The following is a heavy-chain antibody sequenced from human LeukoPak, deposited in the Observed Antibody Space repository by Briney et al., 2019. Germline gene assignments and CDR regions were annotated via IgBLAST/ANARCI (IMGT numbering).Heavy chain of an antibody. CDR2: ISTNGGAK. Sequence: TGGSLRLSCAASAFTFRDYYMSWIRQAPGKGLEWISYISTNGGAKYYADSVKGRFTISRDNTENSLFLQMDSLRAEDTAVYYCARFRFASSWPYGVDVWGQGTTVTVPS. V-gene: IGHV3-11*01. CDR3: ARFRFASSWPYGVDV. J-gene: IGHJ6*02. D-gene: IGHD6-13*01. CDR1: AFTFRDYY.